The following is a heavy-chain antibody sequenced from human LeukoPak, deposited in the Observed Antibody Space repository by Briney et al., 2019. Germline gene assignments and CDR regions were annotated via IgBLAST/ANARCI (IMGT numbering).Heavy chain of an antibody. CDR2: FSACGATP. Sequence: AWFSVFSACGATPYYPPSVKARFTISRDNSKNTLYLQMNSLRAEDTAVYYCANVGADAFDIWGQGTMVTVSS. CDR3: ANVGADAFDI. J-gene: IGHJ3*02. V-gene: IGHV3-23*01. D-gene: IGHD1-26*01.